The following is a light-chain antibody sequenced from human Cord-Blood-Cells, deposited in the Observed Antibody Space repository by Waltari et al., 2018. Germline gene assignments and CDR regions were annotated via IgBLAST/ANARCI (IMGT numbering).Light chain of an antibody. CDR2: EGS. CDR3: CSYAGSSTWV. V-gene: IGLV2-23*01. CDR1: SSDVGSYNL. Sequence: QSALTQPASVSGSPGQSITISCTGTSSDVGSYNLVSWYQQHPGKAPKLMIYEGSKRPSGVSNRFAGAESGNTASLTISGLQAEDEADYYCCSYAGSSTWVVGGGTKLTVL. J-gene: IGLJ3*02.